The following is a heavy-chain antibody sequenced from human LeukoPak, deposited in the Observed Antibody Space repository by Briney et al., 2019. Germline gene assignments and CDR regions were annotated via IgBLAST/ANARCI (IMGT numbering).Heavy chain of an antibody. CDR1: RFTVTTSY. CDR2: IYNGDNT. J-gene: IGHJ4*02. Sequence: GGSLRLSCAASRFTVTTSYMSWVRQAPGKGLEWVSVIYNGDNTNYADSVKGRFTISRDNSKNTLYLQMNSMRADDTAVYFCARASQWLAFDNWGQGTLVTVSS. D-gene: IGHD6-19*01. V-gene: IGHV3-66*01. CDR3: ARASQWLAFDN.